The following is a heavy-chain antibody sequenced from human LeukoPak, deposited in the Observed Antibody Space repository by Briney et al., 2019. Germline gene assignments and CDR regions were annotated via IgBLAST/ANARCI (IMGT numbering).Heavy chain of an antibody. D-gene: IGHD3-22*01. CDR1: GGSINNYY. Sequence: PSETLSLTCTVSGGSINNYYWSWIRQPPGKGLEWIGYIYYSGSTNYNPSLKSRVTISIDTSKNQFSLKLSSVTAADTAVYYCAWKYYFDSSGYFYVDSWGQGTLVTVSS. J-gene: IGHJ4*02. V-gene: IGHV4-59*08. CDR3: AWKYYFDSSGYFYVDS. CDR2: IYYSGST.